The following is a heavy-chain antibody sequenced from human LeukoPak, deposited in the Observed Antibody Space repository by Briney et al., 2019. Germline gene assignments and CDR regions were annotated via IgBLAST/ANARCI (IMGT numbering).Heavy chain of an antibody. CDR2: ISSDGTTR. V-gene: IGHV3-74*01. CDR1: KFMFNNYW. J-gene: IGHJ5*02. D-gene: IGHD3-16*01. CDR3: ARLAYDGLQFGT. Sequence: PGGSLRLSCAASKFMFNNYWMNWVRQAPGKGLVWVSRISSDGTTRTYADSVKGRFTISRDNANSTLYLQMNSLRAEDTAIYYCARLAYDGLQFGTGGQGTLVAVSS.